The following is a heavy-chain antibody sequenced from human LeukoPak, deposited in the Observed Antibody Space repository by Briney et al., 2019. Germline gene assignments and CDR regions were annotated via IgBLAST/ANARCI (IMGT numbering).Heavy chain of an antibody. J-gene: IGHJ4*02. CDR3: ASRRLRLGELSLYFDY. V-gene: IGHV3-48*04. CDR1: GFTFSNYN. Sequence: GGSLRLSCAASGFTFSNYNMNWVRQAPGKGLEWVSYISSTSSTIYYADSVKGRFTISRDNAKNSLYLQMNSLRAEDTAVYYCASRRLRLGELSLYFDYWGQGSLVTVSS. CDR2: ISSTSSTI. D-gene: IGHD3-16*02.